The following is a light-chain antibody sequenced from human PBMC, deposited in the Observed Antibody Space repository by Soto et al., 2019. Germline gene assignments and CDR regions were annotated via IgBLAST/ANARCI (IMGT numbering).Light chain of an antibody. CDR3: QQRSSGPPTYT. V-gene: IGKV3-11*01. J-gene: IGKJ2*01. CDR2: DVS. Sequence: EIVLTQSPATLSLSPGGGATLSCRASQSISSYLAWYQQKPGQAPRLLIYDVSNRATGIPARFSGSGSGTDLTLTISNVEPEDIEVYFCQQRSSGPPTYTFGPGTKLEI. CDR1: QSISSY.